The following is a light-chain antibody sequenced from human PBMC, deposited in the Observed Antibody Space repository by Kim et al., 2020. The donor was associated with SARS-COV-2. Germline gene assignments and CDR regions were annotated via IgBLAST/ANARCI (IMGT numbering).Light chain of an antibody. CDR1: QSISSRY. Sequence: SPGERATLSCGARQSISSRYLAWYQQKPGLAPRLLIDAASTRASGIPDRFSGSGSGTDFTLTISRLEPEDFAVYYCQEYDSSAKTFGQGTKVDIK. CDR2: AAS. J-gene: IGKJ1*01. V-gene: IGKV3D-20*01. CDR3: QEYDSSAKT.